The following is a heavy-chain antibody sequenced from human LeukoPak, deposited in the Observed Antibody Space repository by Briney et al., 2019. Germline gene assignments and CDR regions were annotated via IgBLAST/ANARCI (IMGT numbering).Heavy chain of an antibody. J-gene: IGHJ6*02. D-gene: IGHD6-19*01. CDR1: GYTFTSYA. V-gene: IGHV7-4-1*02. CDR2: INTNTGNP. CDR3: ARELEVAVAGGRYYYGMDV. Sequence: ASVKVSCKASGYTFTSYAMNWVRQAPGQGLEWMGWINTNTGNPTYAQGFTGRFVFSLDISVSTAYLQISSLKAEDTAVYYCARELEVAVAGGRYYYGMDVWGQGTTVTVSS.